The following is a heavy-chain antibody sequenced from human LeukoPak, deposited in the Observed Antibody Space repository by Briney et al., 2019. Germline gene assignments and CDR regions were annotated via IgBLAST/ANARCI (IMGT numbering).Heavy chain of an antibody. V-gene: IGHV3-30*02. J-gene: IGHJ3*02. Sequence: DSVKGRFTISRDNTKNTLYLQMNSLRAEDTAVYYCAKSEIDCGDPADAFDIWGQGTMVTVSS. CDR3: AKSEIDCGDPADAFDI. D-gene: IGHD4-17*01.